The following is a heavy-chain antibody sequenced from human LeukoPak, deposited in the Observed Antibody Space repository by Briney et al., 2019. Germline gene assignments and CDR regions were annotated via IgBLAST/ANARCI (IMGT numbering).Heavy chain of an antibody. CDR2: IQYDGGNK. CDR1: GFTFSDYG. J-gene: IGHJ4*02. CDR3: AKDGGSGAYSLDY. D-gene: IGHD1-26*01. Sequence: GGSLRLSCAASGFTFSDYGIHWVRQAPGKGLGWVTYIQYDGGNKYYADSVRGRFTISRDNSKNTLYLQMNSLRAEDTAVYYCAKDGGSGAYSLDYWGQGTLVTVSS. V-gene: IGHV3-30*02.